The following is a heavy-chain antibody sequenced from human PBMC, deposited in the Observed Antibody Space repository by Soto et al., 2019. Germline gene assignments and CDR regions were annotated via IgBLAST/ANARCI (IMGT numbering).Heavy chain of an antibody. V-gene: IGHV4-59*03. CDR2: IYHMGGT. J-gene: IGHJ5*02. Sequence: PXETLSLPCTVSGASINSDYWSWIRQSPGKGLEWIGYIYHMGGTDYNPSLKSRVTISIDKSKNQFSLNLRSVTAADTAVYFCATFTSKSGFNWFDPCGQRTQVTVSS. CDR1: GASINSDY. CDR3: ATFTSKSGFNWFDP. D-gene: IGHD5-12*01.